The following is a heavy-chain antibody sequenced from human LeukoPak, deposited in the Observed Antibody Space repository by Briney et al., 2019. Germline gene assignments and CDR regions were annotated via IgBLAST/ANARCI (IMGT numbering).Heavy chain of an antibody. CDR1: GFTFSSYS. CDR3: ARSRLLVYSSPAGY. V-gene: IGHV3-48*02. CDR2: ISSSSSTI. Sequence: GGSLRLSCAASGFTFSSYSMNWVREAPGKGLECVSYISSSSSTIYYADSVKGRFTISGDNAKNSLYLQMNSLRDEDTAVYYCARSRLLVYSSPAGYWGQGTLVTVSS. J-gene: IGHJ4*02. D-gene: IGHD6-13*01.